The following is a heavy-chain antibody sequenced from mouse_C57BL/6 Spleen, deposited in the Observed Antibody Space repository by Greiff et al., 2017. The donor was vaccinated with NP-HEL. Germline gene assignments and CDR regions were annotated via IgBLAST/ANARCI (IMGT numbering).Heavy chain of an antibody. CDR1: GYTFTSYW. V-gene: IGHV1-55*01. J-gene: IGHJ4*01. CDR2: IYPGSGST. CDR3: ARDEGIYYCNYGGAMDY. D-gene: IGHD2-1*01. Sequence: QVQLQQPGAELVKPGASVKMSCKASGYTFTSYWITWVKQRPGQGLEWIGDIYPGSGSTNYNEKFKSKATLTVDTSSSTAYMQLVSLTSAGSAVYYCARDEGIYYCNYGGAMDYWGQGTSVTVSS.